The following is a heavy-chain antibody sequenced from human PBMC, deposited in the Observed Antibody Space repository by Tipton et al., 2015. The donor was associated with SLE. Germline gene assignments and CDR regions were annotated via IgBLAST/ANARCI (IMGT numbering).Heavy chain of an antibody. Sequence: TLSLTCTVSGDSVRSFYWSWIRLPPGKGLEWIGFIHYTGITNYSPSLKSRVSTSVDTSKNQFSLKLTSVTAADTAFYYCARGDSADLWGRVPLVTFSS. D-gene: IGHD3-16*01. V-gene: IGHV4-59*02. CDR1: GDSVRSFY. J-gene: IGHJ2*01. CDR3: ARGDSADL. CDR2: IHYTGIT.